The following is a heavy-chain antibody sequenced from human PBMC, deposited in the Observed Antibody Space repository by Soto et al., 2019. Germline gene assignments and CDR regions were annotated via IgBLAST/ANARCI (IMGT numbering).Heavy chain of an antibody. CDR2: ISYDGSNK. J-gene: IGHJ4*02. Sequence: GGSLRLSCAASGFTFSSYGMHWVRQAPGKGLEWVAVISYDGSNKYYADSVKGRFTISRDNSKNTLYLQMNSLRAEDTAVYYCAKDLLQVPWLVTYIFDYWGQGTLVTVSS. CDR1: GFTFSSYG. V-gene: IGHV3-30*18. CDR3: AKDLLQVPWLVTYIFDY. D-gene: IGHD6-19*01.